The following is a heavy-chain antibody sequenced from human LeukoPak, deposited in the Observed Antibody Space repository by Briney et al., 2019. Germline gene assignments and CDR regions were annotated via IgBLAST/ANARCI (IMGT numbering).Heavy chain of an antibody. Sequence: SVKVSCKASGGTFSSYAISWVRQAPGQGLEWMGRIIPIFGIANYAQKFQGRVTITADKSTSTAYMELSGLRSEDTAVYYCARAIVVVPAAIPYYGMDVWGQGTTVTVSS. CDR2: IIPIFGIA. CDR1: GGTFSSYA. V-gene: IGHV1-69*04. CDR3: ARAIVVVPAAIPYYGMDV. D-gene: IGHD2-2*01. J-gene: IGHJ6*02.